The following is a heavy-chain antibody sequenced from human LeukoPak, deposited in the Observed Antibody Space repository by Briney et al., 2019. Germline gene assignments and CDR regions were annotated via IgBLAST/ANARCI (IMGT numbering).Heavy chain of an antibody. CDR2: IRSTADQP. J-gene: IGHJ6*03. CDR1: GFTFSSFA. D-gene: IGHD6-13*01. V-gene: IGHV3-23*01. CDR3: ARGRRIAAAGTFYYYYMDV. Sequence: GGSLRLSCAASGFTFSSFAITWVCQAPGKGLGWVSAIRSTADQPYYADSAKGRFSISRDNSKKTLYLQLNSLRVEDTAVYYCARGRRIAAAGTFYYYYMDVWGKGTTVTVSS.